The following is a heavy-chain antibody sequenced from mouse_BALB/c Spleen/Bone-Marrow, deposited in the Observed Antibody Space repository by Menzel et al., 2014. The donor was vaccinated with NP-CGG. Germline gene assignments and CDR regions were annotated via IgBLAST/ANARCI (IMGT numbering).Heavy chain of an antibody. CDR1: GFTFSSFG. J-gene: IGHJ3*01. V-gene: IGHV5-17*02. Sequence: DVKLQESGGGLVQPGGSRKLSCAASGFTFSSFGMHWVRQAPEKGLEWVAYISSGSSTIYYADTVKGRFTISRDNPKNTLFLQMTSLRSEDTAMYYCARSYDGYYGFAYWGQGTLVTVSA. D-gene: IGHD2-3*01. CDR3: ARSYDGYYGFAY. CDR2: ISSGSSTI.